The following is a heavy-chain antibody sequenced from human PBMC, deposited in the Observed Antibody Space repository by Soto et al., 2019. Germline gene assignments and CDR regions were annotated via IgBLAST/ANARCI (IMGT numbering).Heavy chain of an antibody. CDR1: NGTIIAINW. Sequence: WETLYPPGAVSNGTIIAINWRGWVRPPPGKGLEWIGEIYHSGSTNYNPSLKSRVTISVDKSKNQFSLKLSSVTAADTAVYYCARADYGETKDAFDLWGQGTMVTVSS. V-gene: IGHV4-4*02. D-gene: IGHD4-17*01. CDR2: IYHSGST. J-gene: IGHJ3*01. CDR3: ARADYGETKDAFDL.